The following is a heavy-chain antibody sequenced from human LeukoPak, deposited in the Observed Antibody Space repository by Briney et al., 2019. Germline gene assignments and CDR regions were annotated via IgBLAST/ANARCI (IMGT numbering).Heavy chain of an antibody. J-gene: IGHJ4*02. CDR3: AKTISVRRYFEY. CDR2: ISESGGNT. D-gene: IGHD3-3*01. Sequence: GGSLRLSCAASGFSFSSYAMSWVRQAPRRGLEWVSGISESGGNTYYADSVKGRFTISRDNSKNTLYLQMNSLRAEDTAVCYCAKTISVRRYFEYWGQGTLVTVSS. CDR1: GFSFSSYA. V-gene: IGHV3-23*01.